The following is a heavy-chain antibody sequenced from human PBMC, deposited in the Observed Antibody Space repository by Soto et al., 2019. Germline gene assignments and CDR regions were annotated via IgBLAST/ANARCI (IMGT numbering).Heavy chain of an antibody. J-gene: IGHJ4*02. D-gene: IGHD2-8*02. CDR1: GGSIISSSYY. Sequence: PSETLSLTCTVSGGSIISSSYYWGWIRQPPGKGLDWIGSIYYSGSTYYNPSLKSRVTISVDPSKNQFSLKLCSVTAADTAIYWCAKHARVRDGTGFPLPLDYWGQGTLVTVS. CDR3: AKHARVRDGTGFPLPLDY. CDR2: IYYSGST. V-gene: IGHV4-39*01.